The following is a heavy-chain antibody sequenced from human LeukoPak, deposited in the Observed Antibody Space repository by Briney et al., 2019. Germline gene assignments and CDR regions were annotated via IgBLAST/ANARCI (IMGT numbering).Heavy chain of an antibody. J-gene: IGHJ5*02. CDR2: IYPGDSDT. CDR3: ARSQGYCSGGSCLQGDWFDP. V-gene: IGHV5-51*01. D-gene: IGHD2-15*01. Sequence: AGESLKISCKGSGYSFTSYWIGWVRQMPGKGLEWMGIIYPGDSDTRYSPSFQGQVTISADKSISTAYLQWSSLKASDTAMYYCARSQGYCSGGSCLQGDWFDPWGQGTLVTVSS. CDR1: GYSFTSYW.